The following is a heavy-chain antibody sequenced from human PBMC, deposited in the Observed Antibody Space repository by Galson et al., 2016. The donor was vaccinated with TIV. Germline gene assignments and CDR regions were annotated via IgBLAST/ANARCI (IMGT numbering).Heavy chain of an antibody. V-gene: IGHV1-2*04. D-gene: IGHD1-20*01. Sequence: SVKVSCKASGYTFTDFYIPWVRQAPGQGLEWMAWINPNTGGTFFAHKFQAWVTLTRDTSISTAYMDMSRLRSNDTAVYSCARGVTDARGFDPWGQGTLVTVSS. CDR3: ARGVTDARGFDP. CDR2: INPNTGGT. J-gene: IGHJ5*02. CDR1: GYTFTDFY.